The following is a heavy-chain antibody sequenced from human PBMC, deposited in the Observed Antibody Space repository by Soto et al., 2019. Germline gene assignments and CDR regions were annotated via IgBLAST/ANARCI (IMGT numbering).Heavy chain of an antibody. CDR1: GFSLSTSGVG. Sequence: QITLKESGPTLVKPTQTLTLTCTFSGFSLSTSGVGVGWIRQPPGKALEWLALIYWDDDKRYSPSLKSRLTITKDTSKNQVVLTMTNMDPVDTATYYCAHLTYYYDSSGYRLPSWFDPWGQGTLVTVSS. D-gene: IGHD3-22*01. J-gene: IGHJ5*02. CDR3: AHLTYYYDSSGYRLPSWFDP. CDR2: IYWDDDK. V-gene: IGHV2-5*02.